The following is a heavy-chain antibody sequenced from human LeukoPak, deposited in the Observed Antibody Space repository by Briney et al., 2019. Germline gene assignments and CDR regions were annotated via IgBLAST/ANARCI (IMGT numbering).Heavy chain of an antibody. CDR3: ARSMYGEGRRIIDFDY. CDR2: TRNKVNSYTT. D-gene: IGHD4/OR15-4a*01. V-gene: IGHV3-72*01. J-gene: IGHJ4*02. Sequence: PGGALRLSCAASGFTFSDHYIDWVRQAPGKGLEWVARTRNKVNSYTTAYAASVTGRFTVSRDDSSNSVYLQMNSLKIEDTAVYYCARSMYGEGRRIIDFDYWGQGSLLTVSS. CDR1: GFTFSDHY.